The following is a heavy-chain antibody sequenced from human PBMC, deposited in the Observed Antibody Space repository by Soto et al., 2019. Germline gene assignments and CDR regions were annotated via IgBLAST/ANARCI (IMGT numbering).Heavy chain of an antibody. CDR2: IWYDGSNK. CDR3: ARGYTRSWCATWFDP. Sequence: PGGSLRLSCAASGFTFSSYGMHWVRQAPGKGLEWMAVIWYDGSNKYYADSVKGRFTISRDNSKNTLYLQMNILRAEDTAVYYCARGYTRSWCATWFDPWGQGTLVTVS. V-gene: IGHV3-33*01. CDR1: GFTFSSYG. J-gene: IGHJ5*02. D-gene: IGHD3-16*02.